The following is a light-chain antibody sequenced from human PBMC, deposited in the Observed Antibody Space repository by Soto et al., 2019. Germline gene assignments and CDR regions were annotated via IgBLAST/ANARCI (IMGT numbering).Light chain of an antibody. V-gene: IGKV1-27*01. CDR1: QDISSY. CDR3: QKYNSAPSLT. Sequence: DIQMTQSPSSLSASVGDRVTITCRASQDISSYLAWYQQKPGKVPMLLIYAASTLQSGVPSRFSGSGSGTDFPLTISSLQPEDVATYYCQKYNSAPSLTFGGGTKVEIK. CDR2: AAS. J-gene: IGKJ4*01.